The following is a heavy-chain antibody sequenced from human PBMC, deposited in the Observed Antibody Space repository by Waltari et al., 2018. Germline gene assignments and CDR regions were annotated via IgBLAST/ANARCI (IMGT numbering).Heavy chain of an antibody. CDR2: RTYDGSNK. V-gene: IGHV3-30-3*01. Sequence: QVQLVESGGGGVQPGRALRLSCAASGFTSSSYAMHWARQAPGKGVEWVAVRTYDGSNKYYADSVKGRFTISRDNSKNTLYLQMNSLRAEDTAVYYCARVGATTHYYYGMDVWGQGTTVTVSS. J-gene: IGHJ6*02. D-gene: IGHD1-26*01. CDR1: GFTSSSYA. CDR3: ARVGATTHYYYGMDV.